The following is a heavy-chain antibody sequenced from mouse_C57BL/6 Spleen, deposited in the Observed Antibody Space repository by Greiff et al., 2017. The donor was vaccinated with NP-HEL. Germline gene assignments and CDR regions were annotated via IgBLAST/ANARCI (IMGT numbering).Heavy chain of an antibody. CDR3: AREGSYGYEWAMDY. Sequence: QVQLQQPGAELVKPGASVKLSCKASGYTFTSYWMHWVKQRPGQGLEWIGMIHPNSGSTNYNEKFKSKATLTVDKSSSTAYMQLSSLTSEDSAVYYCAREGSYGYEWAMDYWGQGTSVTVSS. CDR2: IHPNSGST. CDR1: GYTFTSYW. J-gene: IGHJ4*01. D-gene: IGHD2-2*01. V-gene: IGHV1-64*01.